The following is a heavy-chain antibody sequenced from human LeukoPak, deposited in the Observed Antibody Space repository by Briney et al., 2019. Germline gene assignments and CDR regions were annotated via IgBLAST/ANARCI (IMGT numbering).Heavy chain of an antibody. J-gene: IGHJ5*02. CDR3: ARALYDILTGPNWFDP. D-gene: IGHD3-9*01. Sequence: GGSLRLSCATSGFTFSSYGMHWVRQAPGRGLEWVAVIWYDGSNKYYADSVKGRFTISRDNSKNTLYLQMNSLRAEDTAVYYCARALYDILTGPNWFDPWGQGTLVTVSS. CDR1: GFTFSSYG. V-gene: IGHV3-33*01. CDR2: IWYDGSNK.